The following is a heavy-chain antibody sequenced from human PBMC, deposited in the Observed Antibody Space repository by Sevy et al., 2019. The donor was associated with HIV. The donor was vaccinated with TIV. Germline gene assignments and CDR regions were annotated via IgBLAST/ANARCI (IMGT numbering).Heavy chain of an antibody. D-gene: IGHD2-15*01. Sequence: GGSLRLSCAASGFTFSSYAMSWVRQAPGKGLEWVSAIRGSGGSTYYADSVKGRFTISRDNSKNTLYLQMNSLRAEDTAVYYCAKDLLRGPYYYYYGMDVWGQGTTVTVSS. CDR3: AKDLLRGPYYYYYGMDV. CDR2: IRGSGGST. J-gene: IGHJ6*02. CDR1: GFTFSSYA. V-gene: IGHV3-23*01.